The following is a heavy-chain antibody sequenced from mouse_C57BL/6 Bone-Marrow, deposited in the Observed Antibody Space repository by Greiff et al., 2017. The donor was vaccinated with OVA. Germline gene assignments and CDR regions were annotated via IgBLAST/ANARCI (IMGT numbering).Heavy chain of an antibody. V-gene: IGHV3-6*01. CDR2: ISYDGSN. J-gene: IGHJ4*01. D-gene: IGHD2-5*01. CDR1: GYSITSGYY. CDR3: ARGEGYSNYVTYAMDY. Sequence: EVQLQESGPGLVKPSQSLSLTCSVTGYSITSGYYWNWIRQFPGNKLEWMGYISYDGSNNYNPSLKNRISITRDTSKNQFFLKLNSVTTEDTATYYCARGEGYSNYVTYAMDYWGQGTSVTVSS.